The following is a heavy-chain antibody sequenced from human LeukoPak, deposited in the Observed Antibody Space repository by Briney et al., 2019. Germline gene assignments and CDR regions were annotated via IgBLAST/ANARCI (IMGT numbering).Heavy chain of an antibody. V-gene: IGHV4-39*01. Sequence: SETLSLTCTVSGGSITSTAYYWGWIRRPPGKGLEWIGIIYYSGGTYYHPSLKSRVTISVDPSKNQFSLQLISVTAADTAVYYCARWSGTTMARGFIRGAFDYWGQGTLATVSS. D-gene: IGHD3-10*01. CDR2: IYYSGGT. CDR3: ARWSGTTMARGFIRGAFDY. CDR1: GGSITSTAYY. J-gene: IGHJ4*02.